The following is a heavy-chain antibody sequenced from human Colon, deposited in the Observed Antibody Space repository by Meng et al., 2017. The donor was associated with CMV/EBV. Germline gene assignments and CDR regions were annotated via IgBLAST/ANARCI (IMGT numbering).Heavy chain of an antibody. J-gene: IGHJ4*02. V-gene: IGHV6-1*01. CDR2: TYQRSKWYH. CDR3: ARYDGQDGVSGYLDY. CDR1: GARVSSNSAA. D-gene: IGHD3-22*01. Sequence: QVQLHQLGPGLVKPPHTLSPPWAISGARVSSNSAAWNWIRQSPSRGLEWLGRTYQRSKWYHEYAVSVRSRISINPDTSKNHFSLQLNSVTPEDTAMYYCARYDGQDGVSGYLDYWGQGILVTVSS.